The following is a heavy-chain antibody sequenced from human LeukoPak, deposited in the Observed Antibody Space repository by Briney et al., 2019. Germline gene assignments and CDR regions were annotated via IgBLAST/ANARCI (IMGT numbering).Heavy chain of an antibody. D-gene: IGHD6-13*01. J-gene: IGHJ4*02. CDR2: ITSSSATI. CDR3: ARDSGIAAAGPMGYDY. V-gene: IGHV3-48*04. CDR1: GFTFNYYS. Sequence: GSLRLSCAASGFTFNYYSMNWVRQAPGKGLEGISYITSSSATIYYADSVRGRFTVSRDNAKNSLYLQMNSLRAEDTAVYYCARDSGIAAAGPMGYDYWGQGTLVTVSS.